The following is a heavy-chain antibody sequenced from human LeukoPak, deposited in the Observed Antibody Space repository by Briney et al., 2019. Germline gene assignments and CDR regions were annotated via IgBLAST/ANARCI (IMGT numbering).Heavy chain of an antibody. CDR2: INHSGST. D-gene: IGHD6-19*01. J-gene: IGHJ4*02. CDR3: ARKGSGLRP. Sequence: SETLSLTCAVYGGSFSGYYWIWIRQPPGKGLEWIGEINHSGSTNYNPSLKSRVTISVDTSKNQFSLKLISVTAADTAVYYCARKGSGLRPWGQGTLVTVSS. V-gene: IGHV4-34*01. CDR1: GGSFSGYY.